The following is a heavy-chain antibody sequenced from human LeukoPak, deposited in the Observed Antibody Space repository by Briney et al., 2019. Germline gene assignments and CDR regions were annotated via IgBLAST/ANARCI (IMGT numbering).Heavy chain of an antibody. CDR3: ARDFFRRDGYNF. CDR1: GFTVSSNY. D-gene: IGHD5-24*01. Sequence: GGSLRLSRAASGFTVSSNYMSWVRQAPGKGLEWVSVIYSGGSTYYADSVKGRFTISRDNSKNTLYLQMNSLRAEDTAVYYCARDFFRRDGYNFWGQGTLVTVSS. CDR2: IYSGGST. J-gene: IGHJ4*02. V-gene: IGHV3-53*01.